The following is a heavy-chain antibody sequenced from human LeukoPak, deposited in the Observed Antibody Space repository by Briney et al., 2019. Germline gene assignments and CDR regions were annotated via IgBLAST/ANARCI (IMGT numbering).Heavy chain of an antibody. V-gene: IGHV3-48*03. CDR2: ISSSGSTK. J-gene: IGHJ4*02. CDR1: GFTFSSYE. Sequence: GGSLRLSCAASGFTFSSYEMNWVRQAPGKGLEWVSYISSSGSTKYYADSLMGRFTLSRDNAKKSLYLQMNSLRAEDTAVYYCAREALTETTFGPYDYWGQGNLVTVSS. CDR3: AREALTETTFGPYDY. D-gene: IGHD4-17*01.